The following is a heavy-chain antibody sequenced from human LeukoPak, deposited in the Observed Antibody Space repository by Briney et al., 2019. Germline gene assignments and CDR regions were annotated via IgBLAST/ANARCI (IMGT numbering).Heavy chain of an antibody. Sequence: GASVKVSCKASGYDLSSYGISWVRQAPGQGLEWMGWISAYNGNTNYAQKLQGRVTMTTDTSTSTAYMELTSLRSDDTAVYYCGRDGTYSSSPIDYWGQGTLVTVSS. D-gene: IGHD6-6*01. CDR3: GRDGTYSSSPIDY. J-gene: IGHJ4*02. CDR1: GYDLSSYG. CDR2: ISAYNGNT. V-gene: IGHV1-18*01.